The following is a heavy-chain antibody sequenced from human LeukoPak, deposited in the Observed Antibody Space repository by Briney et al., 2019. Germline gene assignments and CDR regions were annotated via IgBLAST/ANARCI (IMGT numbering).Heavy chain of an antibody. CDR2: ISSSSSYI. CDR3: AREGESGSFDY. CDR1: GSTFSSYS. D-gene: IGHD3-3*01. V-gene: IGHV3-21*04. J-gene: IGHJ4*02. Sequence: PGGSLRLSCAASGSTFSSYSTNWVRQAPGKGLEWVSSISSSSSYIYYADSVKGRFTISRDNAKNSLYLQMNSLRAEDTAVYYCAREGESGSFDYWGQGTLVTVSS.